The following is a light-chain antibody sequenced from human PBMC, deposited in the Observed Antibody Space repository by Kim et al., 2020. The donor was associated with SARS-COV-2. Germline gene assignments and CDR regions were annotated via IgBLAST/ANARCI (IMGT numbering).Light chain of an antibody. CDR1: GADLGGRDF. CDR3: STYAGIRV. V-gene: IGLV2-8*01. Sequence: SPGQSVTVSCTATGADLGGRDFVSWYQQYPGKAPKLVIYEVTKRPSGVPGRFSGSKSGTTAFLTVSGLQSEDEADYYCSTYAGIRVFGGGTQLTVL. J-gene: IGLJ2*01. CDR2: EVT.